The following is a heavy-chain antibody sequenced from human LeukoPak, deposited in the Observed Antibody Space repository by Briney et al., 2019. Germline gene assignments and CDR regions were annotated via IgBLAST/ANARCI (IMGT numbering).Heavy chain of an antibody. V-gene: IGHV3-66*01. CDR1: GFTFSDAW. D-gene: IGHD3-22*01. CDR2: IYSGGST. CDR3: ARDYRTYYYDSTTDY. Sequence: HPGGSLRLSCAASGFTFSDAWMSWVRQAPGKGLEWVSVIYSGGSTYYADSVKGRFTISRDNSKNTLYLQMNSLRAEDTAVYYCARDYRTYYYDSTTDYWGQGTLVTVSS. J-gene: IGHJ4*02.